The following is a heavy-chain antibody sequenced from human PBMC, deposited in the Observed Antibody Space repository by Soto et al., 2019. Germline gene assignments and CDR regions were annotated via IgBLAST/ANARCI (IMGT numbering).Heavy chain of an antibody. J-gene: IGHJ6*02. CDR2: TRNKANSYTT. CDR1: GFTFSDHY. Sequence: EVQLVESGGGLVQPGGSLRLSCVASGFTFSDHYMDWVRQAPGKGLEWVGRTRNKANSYTTEYAASVKGRFTNSRDDSRKSLYLQINSLEIEDTAVYYCTGDLVAGIPRGLDVWGQGTTVTVSS. CDR3: TGDLVAGIPRGLDV. V-gene: IGHV3-72*01. D-gene: IGHD6-19*01.